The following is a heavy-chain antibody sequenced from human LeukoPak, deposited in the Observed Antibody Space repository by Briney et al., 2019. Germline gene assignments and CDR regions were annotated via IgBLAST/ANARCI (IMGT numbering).Heavy chain of an antibody. V-gene: IGHV1-46*01. CDR2: INPSGGST. D-gene: IGHD3-22*01. J-gene: IGHJ4*02. CDR3: ARDPRPSYDSSDYYYPGDY. CDR1: GYTFTSYY. Sequence: ASVKVSCEASGYTFTSYYMHWVRQAPGQGLEWMAIINPSGGSTRYAQKFQGRVTMTRDTSTSTVYMELSSQRSEDTAVYYCARDPRPSYDSSDYYYPGDYWGQGTLVTVSS.